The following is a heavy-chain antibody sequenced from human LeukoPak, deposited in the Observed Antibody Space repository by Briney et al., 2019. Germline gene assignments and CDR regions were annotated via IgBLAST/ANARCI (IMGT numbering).Heavy chain of an antibody. Sequence: SETLSLTCAVYGGSFSGYYWSWIRQPPGKGLKWIGEINHSGSTNYNPSLKSRVTISVDTSKNQFSLKLSSVTAADTAVYYCARGNKGIAVAGTLLFYWGQGTLVTVSS. CDR1: GGSFSGYY. D-gene: IGHD6-19*01. V-gene: IGHV4-34*01. CDR3: ARGNKGIAVAGTLLFY. J-gene: IGHJ4*02. CDR2: INHSGST.